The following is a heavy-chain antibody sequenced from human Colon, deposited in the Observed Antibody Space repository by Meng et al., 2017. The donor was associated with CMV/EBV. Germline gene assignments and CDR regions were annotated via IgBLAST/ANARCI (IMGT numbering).Heavy chain of an antibody. CDR2: IYYSGST. CDR1: SGGYY. V-gene: IGHV4-31*02. CDR3: ARVTVRRYCSSTSCFPFDY. Sequence: SGGYYWSWIRQHPGTGLEWIGYIYYSGSTYYNPSLKSRVTISVDTSKNQFSLKLSSVTAADTAVYYCARVTVRRYCSSTSCFPFDYWGQGTLVTVSS. J-gene: IGHJ4*02. D-gene: IGHD2-2*01.